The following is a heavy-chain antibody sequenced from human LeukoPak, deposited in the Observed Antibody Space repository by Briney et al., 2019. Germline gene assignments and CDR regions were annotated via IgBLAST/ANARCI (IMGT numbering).Heavy chain of an antibody. CDR2: INPNSGGT. D-gene: IGHD6-13*01. J-gene: IGHJ3*02. CDR3: AGAYSSSWYDNAFDI. Sequence: ASVKVSCKTSGYTFTGYYMHWVRQAPGQGLEWMGWINPNSGGTNYAQKFQGRVTMTRDTSISTAYMELSSLRSVDTAVYYCAGAYSSSWYDNAFDIWGQGTMVTVSS. V-gene: IGHV1-2*02. CDR1: GYTFTGYY.